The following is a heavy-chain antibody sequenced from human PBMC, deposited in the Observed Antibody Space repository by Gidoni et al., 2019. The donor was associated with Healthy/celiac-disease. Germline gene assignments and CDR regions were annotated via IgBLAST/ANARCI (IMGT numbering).Heavy chain of an antibody. J-gene: IGHJ3*02. D-gene: IGHD3-22*01. CDR2: IYHSGST. CDR1: GGSISSGGYS. CDR3: ARAGYYDSSGEFGNAFDI. V-gene: IGHV4-30-2*01. Sequence: QLQLQESGSGLVQPSQTLSLTCALSGGSISSGGYSWSWIRQPPGKGLEWIGYIYHSGSTYYNPSLKSRVTISVDRSKNQFSLKLSSVTAADTAVYYCARAGYYDSSGEFGNAFDIWGQGTMVTVSS.